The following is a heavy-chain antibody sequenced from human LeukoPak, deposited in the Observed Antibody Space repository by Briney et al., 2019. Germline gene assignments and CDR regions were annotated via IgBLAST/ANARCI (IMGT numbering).Heavy chain of an antibody. D-gene: IGHD3-10*01. CDR2: INPNSGGT. CDR1: GYTFTGYY. J-gene: IGHJ3*02. V-gene: IGHV1-2*02. CDR3: ASPFPITMVRGVSRDDAFDI. Sequence: ASVKVSCKASGYTFTGYYMHWVRQAPGQGLEWMGWINPNSGGTNYAQKFQGRVTMTRDTSISTAYMELSRLRSDDTAVYYCASPFPITMVRGVSRDDAFDIWGQGTMVTVSS.